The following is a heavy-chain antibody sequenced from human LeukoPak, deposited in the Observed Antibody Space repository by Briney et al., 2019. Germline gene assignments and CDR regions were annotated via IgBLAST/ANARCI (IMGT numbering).Heavy chain of an antibody. CDR2: IYYSGST. Sequence: SETLSLTCTVSGGSISSSSYYWGWIRQPPGKGLEWIGSIYYSGSTYYNPSLKSRVTISVDTSKNQFSLKPSSVTAADTAVYYCASLLPSFGFSFPFDYWGQGTLVTVSS. CDR1: GGSISSSSYY. D-gene: IGHD3-10*01. V-gene: IGHV4-39*01. CDR3: ASLLPSFGFSFPFDY. J-gene: IGHJ4*02.